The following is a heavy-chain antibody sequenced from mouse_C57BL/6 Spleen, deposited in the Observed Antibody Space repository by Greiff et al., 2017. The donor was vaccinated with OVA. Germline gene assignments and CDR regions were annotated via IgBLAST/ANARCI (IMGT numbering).Heavy chain of an antibody. CDR2: ISYDGSN. V-gene: IGHV3-6*01. CDR1: GYSITSGYY. J-gene: IGHJ2*01. D-gene: IGHD1-1*01. CDR3: ARRRDHYYGSSYYFDY. Sequence: EVQLQESGPGLVKPSQSLSLTCSVTGYSITSGYYWNWIRQFPGNKLEWMGYISYDGSNNYNPSLKNRISITRDTSKNQFFLKLNSVTTEDTATYYCARRRDHYYGSSYYFDYWGQGTTLTVSS.